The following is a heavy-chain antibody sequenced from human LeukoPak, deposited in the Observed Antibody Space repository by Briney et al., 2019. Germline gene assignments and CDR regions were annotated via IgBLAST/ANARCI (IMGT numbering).Heavy chain of an antibody. CDR3: ARGTYGDYVAEYFQH. CDR1: GFTFSDYY. D-gene: IGHD4-17*01. Sequence: GGSLRLSCAASGFTFSDYYMSWIRQAPGRGLEWVSYISRSSSYTNYADSVQGRFTISRDNAKNSLYLQMNSLRGEDTAVYYCARGTYGDYVAEYFQHWGQGTLVTVSS. CDR2: ISRSSSYT. J-gene: IGHJ1*01. V-gene: IGHV3-11*05.